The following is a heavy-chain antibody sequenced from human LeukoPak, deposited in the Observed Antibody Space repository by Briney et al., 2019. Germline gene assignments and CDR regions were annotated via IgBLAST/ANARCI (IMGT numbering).Heavy chain of an antibody. V-gene: IGHV5-51*01. CDR1: GYSFTSYW. CDR3: ASTSSSWYEHKYYFDY. CDR2: IYPGDSDT. J-gene: IGHJ4*02. Sequence: GESLKISCKGSGYSFTSYWIGWVRQMAGKGLEWMGIIYPGDSDTRYSPSFQGQVTISADKSISTAYLQWSSLKASDTAMYYCASTSSSWYEHKYYFDYWGQGTLVTVSS. D-gene: IGHD6-13*01.